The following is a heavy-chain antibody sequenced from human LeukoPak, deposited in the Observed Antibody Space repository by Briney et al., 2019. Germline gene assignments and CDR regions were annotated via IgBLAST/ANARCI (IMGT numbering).Heavy chain of an antibody. CDR2: INPSGGST. V-gene: IGHV1-46*01. D-gene: IGHD3-10*01. Sequence: RASVKVSCKASGYTFTGYYMHWVRQAPGQGLEWMGIINPSGGSTSYAQKFQGRVTMTRDMSTSTVYMELSRLTSDDTAVYYCARNIWFGESADAFDIWGQGTMVTVSS. J-gene: IGHJ3*02. CDR3: ARNIWFGESADAFDI. CDR1: GYTFTGYY.